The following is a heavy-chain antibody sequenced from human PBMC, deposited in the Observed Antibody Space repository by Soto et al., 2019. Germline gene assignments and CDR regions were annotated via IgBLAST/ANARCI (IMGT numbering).Heavy chain of an antibody. CDR2: INPNSGDT. Sequence: QVQLVQSGAEVKKPGASVKVSCKASGYTFTGHYMQWVRQAPGQGLEWMGWINPNSGDTNYAQKFRGRGTTTRDTPIGRVLRGVRGLGPGERVLYWWGGVWGGGGGVGRGGGGPYVDVWGQGTTVTVSS. CDR3: GGVWGGGGGVGRGGGGPYVDV. V-gene: IGHV1-2*02. D-gene: IGHD3-16*01. J-gene: IGHJ6*02. CDR1: GYTFTGHY.